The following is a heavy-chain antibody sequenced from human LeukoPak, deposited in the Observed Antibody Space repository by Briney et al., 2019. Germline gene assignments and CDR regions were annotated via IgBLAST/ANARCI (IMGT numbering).Heavy chain of an antibody. CDR2: ISGSGGST. J-gene: IGHJ3*02. D-gene: IGHD6-19*01. Sequence: GGSLRLSRAASGFTFSSYAMSWVRQAPGKGLEWVSAISGSGGSTYYADSVKGRFTISRDNSKNTLYLQMNSLRAEDTAVYYCAKGHSSGWYEDAFDIWGQGTMVTVSS. V-gene: IGHV3-23*01. CDR3: AKGHSSGWYEDAFDI. CDR1: GFTFSSYA.